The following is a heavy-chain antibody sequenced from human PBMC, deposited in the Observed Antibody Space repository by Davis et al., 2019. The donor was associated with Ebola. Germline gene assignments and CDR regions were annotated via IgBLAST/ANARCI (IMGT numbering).Heavy chain of an antibody. CDR3: VHHRYDNSSRLFDS. Sequence: SGPTLVKPTQTLTLTCSFSGFSFDTSGEGVAWIRQPPGKALEWLAVIYWDYDKRYSPSLKNRLTITKDTSRDQVVLTVSNLAPADTATYYCVHHRYDNSSRLFDSWGQGIPVTVSS. CDR2: IYWDYDK. V-gene: IGHV2-5*02. D-gene: IGHD3-16*02. J-gene: IGHJ4*02. CDR1: GFSFDTSGEG.